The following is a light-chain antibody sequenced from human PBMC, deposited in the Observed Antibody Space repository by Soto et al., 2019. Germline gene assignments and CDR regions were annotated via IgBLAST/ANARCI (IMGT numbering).Light chain of an antibody. Sequence: EIVLTQSPCTLSLSPGERAPLSCRASQSVSSNLAWYQQKPGQAPRLLIYGASTRATGIPARFSGSGSGTEFNLTISSLQSEDFGVYYCQQYNNWPRATFGGGTKVDIK. V-gene: IGKV3-15*01. CDR3: QQYNNWPRAT. CDR2: GAS. J-gene: IGKJ4*01. CDR1: QSVSSN.